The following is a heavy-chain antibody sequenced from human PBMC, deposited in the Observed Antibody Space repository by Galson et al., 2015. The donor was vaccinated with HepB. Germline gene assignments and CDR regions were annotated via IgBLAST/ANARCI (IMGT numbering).Heavy chain of an antibody. D-gene: IGHD3-22*01. CDR3: AKAGLAPSSGYYVGHRGFDY. Sequence: SLRLSCAASGFTFSNYAMHWVRQAPGKGLEWVAVISYDGSNKYYADSVKGRFTISRDNSKNTLYLQMNSLRAEDTAVYYCAKAGLAPSSGYYVGHRGFDYWGQGTLVTVSS. CDR1: GFTFSNYA. V-gene: IGHV3-30*04. CDR2: ISYDGSNK. J-gene: IGHJ4*02.